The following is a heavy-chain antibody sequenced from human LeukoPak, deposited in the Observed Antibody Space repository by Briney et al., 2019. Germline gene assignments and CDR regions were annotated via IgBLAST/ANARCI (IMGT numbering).Heavy chain of an antibody. CDR2: ISSSSSYI. CDR3: ARDLAVADDY. V-gene: IGHV3-21*01. D-gene: IGHD6-19*01. J-gene: IGHJ4*02. Sequence: GGSLRLSCAASGSTFSSYSMNWVRQAPGKGLEWVSSISSSSSYIYYADSVKGRFTISRDNAKNSLYLQMNSLRAEDTAVYYCARDLAVADDYWGQGTLVTVSS. CDR1: GSTFSSYS.